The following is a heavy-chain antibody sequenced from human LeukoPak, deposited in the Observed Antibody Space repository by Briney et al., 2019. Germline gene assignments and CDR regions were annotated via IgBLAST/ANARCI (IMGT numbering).Heavy chain of an antibody. Sequence: PSETLSLTCTLSDGSISSRTYYWRWLRQPPAKGLEWIGSIYYSGTHYYNPSLKSRVTMSVDTSKNQFSLKLSSVTAADTAVYYCARHIVGATMRIDYWGQGTLVTVSS. J-gene: IGHJ4*02. V-gene: IGHV4-39*01. D-gene: IGHD1-26*01. CDR1: DGSISSRTYY. CDR3: ARHIVGATMRIDY. CDR2: IYYSGTH.